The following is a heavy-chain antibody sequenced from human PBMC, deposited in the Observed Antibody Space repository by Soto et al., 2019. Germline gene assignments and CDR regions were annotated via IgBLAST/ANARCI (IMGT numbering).Heavy chain of an antibody. CDR1: GFTFSSYA. Sequence: QVQLVESGGGVVQPGRSLRLSCAASGFTFSSYAMHWVRQAPGKGLEWVAVISYDGSNKYYADSVKGRFTISRDNSKNTLYLQMNSLRAEDTAVYYCARDDSSSSGYYGMDVW. V-gene: IGHV3-30-3*01. CDR3: ARDDSSSSGYYGMDV. D-gene: IGHD6-13*01. CDR2: ISYDGSNK. J-gene: IGHJ6*01.